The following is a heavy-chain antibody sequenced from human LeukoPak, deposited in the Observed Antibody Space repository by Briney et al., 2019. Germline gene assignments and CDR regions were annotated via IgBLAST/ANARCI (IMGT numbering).Heavy chain of an antibody. V-gene: IGHV1-2*02. J-gene: IGHJ5*02. CDR3: ARAAVVVPAAIVWFDP. CDR2: INPNSGGT. Sequence: ASVKVSCKASGYTFTGYYMHWVRQAPGQGLEWMGWINPNSGGTNYAQKFQGRATMTRDTSISTAYMELSRLRSDDTAVYYCARAAVVVPAAIVWFDPWGQGTLVTVSS. CDR1: GYTFTGYY. D-gene: IGHD2-2*02.